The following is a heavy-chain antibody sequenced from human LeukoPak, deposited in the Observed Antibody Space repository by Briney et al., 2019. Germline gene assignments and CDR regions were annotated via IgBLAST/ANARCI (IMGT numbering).Heavy chain of an antibody. CDR3: ARDRRWLLPYYFDY. CDR2: IETSGFI. D-gene: IGHD3-22*01. V-gene: IGHV4-61*02. Sequence: PSETLSLTCTVSGGSISSGSYYWSCIRQPAGKGLEWIGRIETSGFINYNPSLKSRVTISVDRSKNQFSLKLSSVTAADTAVYYCARDRRWLLPYYFDYWGQGTLVTVSS. CDR1: GGSISSGSYY. J-gene: IGHJ4*02.